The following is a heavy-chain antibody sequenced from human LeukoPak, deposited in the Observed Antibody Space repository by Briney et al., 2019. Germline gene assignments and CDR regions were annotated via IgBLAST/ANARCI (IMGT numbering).Heavy chain of an antibody. V-gene: IGHV4-39*07. CDR1: GGSISSGSYY. Sequence: PSETLSLTCTVSGGSISSGSYYWSWIRQPPGKGLEWIGEINHSGSTNYNPSLKSRVTISVDTSKNQFSLKLSSVTAADTAVYYCARPRYSSSWYGSAVFDYWGQGTLVTVSS. D-gene: IGHD6-13*01. J-gene: IGHJ4*02. CDR2: INHSGST. CDR3: ARPRYSSSWYGSAVFDY.